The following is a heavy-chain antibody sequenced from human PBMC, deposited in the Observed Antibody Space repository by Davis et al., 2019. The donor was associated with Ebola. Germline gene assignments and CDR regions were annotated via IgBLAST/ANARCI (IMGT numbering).Heavy chain of an antibody. CDR3: ARAYGGPFNWFDP. CDR2: INPNSGGT. CDR1: GYTFTGYY. D-gene: IGHD4-23*01. Sequence: ASVKVSCKASGYTFTGYYMHWVRQAPGQGLEWMGWINPNSGGTNYAQKFQGWVTMTRDTSISTAYMELSRLRSDDTAVYYCARAYGGPFNWFDPWGQGTLVTVSS. J-gene: IGHJ5*02. V-gene: IGHV1-2*04.